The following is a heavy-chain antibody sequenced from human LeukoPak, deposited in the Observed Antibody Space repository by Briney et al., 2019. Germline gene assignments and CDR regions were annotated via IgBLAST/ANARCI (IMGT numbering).Heavy chain of an antibody. CDR1: GGSISSSSYY. D-gene: IGHD3-3*01. J-gene: IGHJ4*02. CDR3: ASTYYDFWSGYLDFDY. Sequence: PSETLSLTCTVSGGSISSSSYYWGWIRQPPGKGLEWIGSIYYSGSTYYNPSLKSRVTISVDTSKNQSSLKLSSVTAADTAVYYCASTYYDFWSGYLDFDYWGQGTLVTVSS. V-gene: IGHV4-39*07. CDR2: IYYSGST.